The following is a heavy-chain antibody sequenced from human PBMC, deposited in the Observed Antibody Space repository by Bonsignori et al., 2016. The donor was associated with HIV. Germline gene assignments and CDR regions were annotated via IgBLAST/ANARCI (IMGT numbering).Heavy chain of an antibody. Sequence: SETLSLTCAVYGGSFSGYYWSWIRQSPGKGLEWIGEINHSGGTKYNPSLKSRVTISADTSKNQFSLKLRSVTAADTAVYYCARGLWGKITCEGFVCYYYYFYMDVWGKGTTVTVSS. D-gene: IGHD3-16*01. CDR3: ARGLWGKITCEGFVCYYYYFYMDV. J-gene: IGHJ6*03. CDR1: GGSFSGYY. V-gene: IGHV4-34*01. CDR2: INHSGGT.